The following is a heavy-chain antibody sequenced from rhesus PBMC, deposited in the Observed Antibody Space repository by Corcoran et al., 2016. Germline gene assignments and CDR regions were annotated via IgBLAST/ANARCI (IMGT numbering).Heavy chain of an antibody. CDR2: MPGSGGST. CDR1: GGSVRSSNW. D-gene: IGHD4-17*01. Sequence: QLQLQESGPGLAKPSETLSLTCAVSGGSVRSSNWWSWIRQPPGKGLEWIGRMPGSGGSTSYNPSLTSRVTISTDTSKNQFSLKVSSVTAADTAVYYCARDSGNRYFDYWGQGVLVTVSS. CDR3: ARDSGNRYFDY. V-gene: IGHV4-57*01. J-gene: IGHJ4*01.